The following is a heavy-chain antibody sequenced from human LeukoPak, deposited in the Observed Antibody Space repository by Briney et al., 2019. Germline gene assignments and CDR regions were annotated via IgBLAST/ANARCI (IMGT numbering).Heavy chain of an antibody. J-gene: IGHJ4*02. Sequence: PGGSLRLSCAASGFTFSSYGMHWVRQAPGKGLEWVAFIRYDGSNKYYADSVKGRFTISRDNSKNTLYLQMNSLRAEDTAVYYCAKGLGKLAYCGGDCRSSDYWGQGTLVTVSS. CDR3: AKGLGKLAYCGGDCRSSDY. V-gene: IGHV3-30*02. CDR2: IRYDGSNK. CDR1: GFTFSSYG. D-gene: IGHD2-21*01.